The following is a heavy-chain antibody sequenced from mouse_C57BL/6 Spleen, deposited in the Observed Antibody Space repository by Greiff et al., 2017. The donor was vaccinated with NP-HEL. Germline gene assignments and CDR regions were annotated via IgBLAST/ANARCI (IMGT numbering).Heavy chain of an antibody. D-gene: IGHD2-3*01. CDR1: GYTFTSYW. V-gene: IGHV1-59*01. Sequence: QVQLQPGAELVRPGTSVKLSCKASGYTFTSYWMHWVKQRPGQGLEWIGVIDPSDSYTNYNQKFKGKATLTVDTSSSTAYMQLSSLTSEDSAVYYCARGGWLLHDYWGQGTTLTVSS. J-gene: IGHJ2*01. CDR2: IDPSDSYT. CDR3: ARGGWLLHDY.